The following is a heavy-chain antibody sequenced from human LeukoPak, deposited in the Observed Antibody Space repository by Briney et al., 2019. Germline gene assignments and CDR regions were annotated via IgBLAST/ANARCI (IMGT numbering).Heavy chain of an antibody. CDR1: GFTFSSYA. CDR2: ISYDGSNK. V-gene: IGHV3-30*04. Sequence: SGRSLRLSCAVSGFTFSSYAMHWVRQAPGKGLEWVAVISYDGSNKYYADSVKGRFTISRDNSKNTLYLQMNSLRAEDTAVYYCARDQGRSRRYSSGWEDYYYYG. CDR3: ARDQGRSRRYSSGWEDYYYYG. D-gene: IGHD6-19*01. J-gene: IGHJ6*01.